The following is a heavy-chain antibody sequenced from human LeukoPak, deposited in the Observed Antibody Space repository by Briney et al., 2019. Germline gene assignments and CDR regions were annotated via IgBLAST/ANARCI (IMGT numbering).Heavy chain of an antibody. V-gene: IGHV5-51*01. CDR3: ARVVNLCFDY. CDR1: GYSFTTYW. CDR2: IYPGDSDT. D-gene: IGHD2-15*01. J-gene: IGHJ4*02. Sequence: GESLKISCKGSGYSFTTYWIAWVRQVPGRALEWMGIIYPGDSDTRYSPSFEGQVTFSADKSINTAYLQWSSLKASDTAIYYCARVVNLCFDYWGQGTLVTASS.